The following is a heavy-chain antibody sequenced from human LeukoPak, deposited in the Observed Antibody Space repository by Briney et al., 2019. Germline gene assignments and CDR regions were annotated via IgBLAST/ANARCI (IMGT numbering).Heavy chain of an antibody. CDR2: IYYSGST. J-gene: IGHJ3*02. Sequence: SETLSLTCTVSGGSISSYYWSWIRQPPGKGLEWIGYIYYSGSTNYNPSLKSRVTISVDTSKNQLSLKLSSVTAADTAVYYCARVGILYYDFWSGHYPGAFDIWGQGTMVTVSS. V-gene: IGHV4-59*01. CDR3: ARVGILYYDFWSGHYPGAFDI. D-gene: IGHD3-3*01. CDR1: GGSISSYY.